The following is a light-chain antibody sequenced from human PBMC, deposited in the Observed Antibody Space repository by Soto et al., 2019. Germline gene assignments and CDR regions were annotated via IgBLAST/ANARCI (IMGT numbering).Light chain of an antibody. J-gene: IGKJ5*01. CDR2: YIS. Sequence: EIVMTQSPATLSVSPGETASLSCRASQSAGNFLAWYQQKPVQAPRLLIYYISTRATGIPARFSGSGSGTEFTLTINSLQSEDSAVYYCQQHTQWPITFGQGPRLEIK. V-gene: IGKV3D-15*01. CDR3: QQHTQWPIT. CDR1: QSAGNF.